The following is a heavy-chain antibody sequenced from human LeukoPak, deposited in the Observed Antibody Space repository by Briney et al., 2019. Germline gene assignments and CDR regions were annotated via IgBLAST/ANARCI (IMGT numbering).Heavy chain of an antibody. Sequence: GGSLRLSCAASGFTFDDYAMHWVRHAPGKGLEWVSLISWDGGSTYYADSVKGRFTISRDNSKNSLYLQMNSLRAEDTALYYCAKGHIAVAGTIDYWGQGTLVTVSS. V-gene: IGHV3-43D*03. CDR2: ISWDGGST. D-gene: IGHD6-19*01. CDR1: GFTFDDYA. J-gene: IGHJ4*02. CDR3: AKGHIAVAGTIDY.